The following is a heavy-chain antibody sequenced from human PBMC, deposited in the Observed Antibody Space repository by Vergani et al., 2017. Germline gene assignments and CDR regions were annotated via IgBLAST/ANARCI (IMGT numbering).Heavy chain of an antibody. CDR1: GYTFTGYY. CDR3: ARPYDILTGYPTLDY. CDR2: INPNSGGT. J-gene: IGHJ4*02. Sequence: QVQLVQSGAEVKKPGASVKVSCKASGYTFTGYYMHWVRQAPGQGLEWMGWINPNSGGTNYAQKFQGRVTMTRDTSISTAYLELSRLRSDDTAGYYCARPYDILTGYPTLDYWGQGTLVTVSS. V-gene: IGHV1-2*02. D-gene: IGHD3-9*01.